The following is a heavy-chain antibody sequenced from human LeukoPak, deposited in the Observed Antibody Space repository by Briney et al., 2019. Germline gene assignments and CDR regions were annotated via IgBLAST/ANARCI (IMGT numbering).Heavy chain of an antibody. CDR1: GFTFNNYV. CDR2: ISGSGGNT. V-gene: IGHV3-23*01. CDR3: AKDLPPRDSSGYAILHYFDS. Sequence: GGSLRLSCAASGFTFNNYVMSWVRQAPGKGLEWVSGISGSGGNTYYANSVRGRFGISRDNSKNTLFLQMNSLRAEDTALYYCAKDLPPRDSSGYAILHYFDSWGQGTLVTVSS. D-gene: IGHD3-22*01. J-gene: IGHJ4*02.